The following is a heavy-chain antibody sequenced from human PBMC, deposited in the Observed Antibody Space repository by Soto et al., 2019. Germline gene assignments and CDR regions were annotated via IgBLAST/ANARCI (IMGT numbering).Heavy chain of an antibody. J-gene: IGHJ6*02. Sequence: QVQLVQSGAEVRKPGASVKVSGKASGYTFTTYGISWGRQAPGQGLEWMGWISGYNGHTKYAQKFQGRVTMTTDTSTSTVYMDLRSLRSDDTAVYYCAREGEMPYYYYGLDVWGQGTTVTVSS. CDR2: ISGYNGHT. CDR3: AREGEMPYYYYGLDV. V-gene: IGHV1-18*01. D-gene: IGHD3-16*01. CDR1: GYTFTTYG.